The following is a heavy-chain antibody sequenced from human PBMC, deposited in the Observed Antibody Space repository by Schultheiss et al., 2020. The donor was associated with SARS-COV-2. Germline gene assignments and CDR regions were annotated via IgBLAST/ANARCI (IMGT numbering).Heavy chain of an antibody. CDR1: GFTFSGYA. CDR3: ARGGGSGTKYYYGMDV. D-gene: IGHD3-10*01. CDR2: IYSGGST. Sequence: GGSLRLSCAASGFTFSGYAMSWVRQAPGKGLEWVSVIYSGGSTYYADSVKGRFTISRDNAKNSLYLQMNSLRDEDTAVYYCARGGGSGTKYYYGMDVWGQGTTVTVS. J-gene: IGHJ6*02. V-gene: IGHV3-66*01.